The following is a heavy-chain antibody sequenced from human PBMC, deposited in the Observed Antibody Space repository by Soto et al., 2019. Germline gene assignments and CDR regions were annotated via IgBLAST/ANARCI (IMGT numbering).Heavy chain of an antibody. CDR3: ARGYCSGGSCYGYFQH. CDR1: GGSFSGYY. D-gene: IGHD2-15*01. V-gene: IGHV4-34*01. CDR2: INHSGST. J-gene: IGHJ1*01. Sequence: PSETLSLTCAVYGGSFSGYYWIWIRQPPGKGLEWIGEINHSGSTNYNPSLKSRVTISVDTSKNQFSLKLSSVTAADTAVYYCARGYCSGGSCYGYFQHWGQGTLVTVSS.